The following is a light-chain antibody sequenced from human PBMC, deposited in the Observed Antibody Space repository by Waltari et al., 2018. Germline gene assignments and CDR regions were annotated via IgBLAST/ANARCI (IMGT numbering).Light chain of an antibody. CDR1: QSLLAGDGYTH. CDR2: LHS. Sequence: DIVMTQTPLSLPVTPGEPASISCRSSQSLLAGDGYTHLHWYLQKQGQTPQLLIYLHSNRASGVPDMFSGSGSGTDCTLKISRVEPEDIGDYYCMQTLQSPWTFGQGTKVEIK. CDR3: MQTLQSPWT. V-gene: IGKV2-28*01. J-gene: IGKJ1*01.